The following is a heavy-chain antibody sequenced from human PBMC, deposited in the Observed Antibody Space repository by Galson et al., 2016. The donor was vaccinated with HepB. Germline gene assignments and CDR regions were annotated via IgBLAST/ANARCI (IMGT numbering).Heavy chain of an antibody. CDR2: ISWNNGPI. Sequence: SLRLSCAASGFTFGDFAMHWVRQAPGKGLEWVSGISWNNGPIGYADSVKGRFTVSRDNAKNSLYLQMNSLRPEDTALYFCAKEYYYDSSGFRSSDAFDIWGQGTMVTVSS. V-gene: IGHV3-9*01. CDR3: AKEYYYDSSGFRSSDAFDI. J-gene: IGHJ3*02. D-gene: IGHD3-22*01. CDR1: GFTFGDFA.